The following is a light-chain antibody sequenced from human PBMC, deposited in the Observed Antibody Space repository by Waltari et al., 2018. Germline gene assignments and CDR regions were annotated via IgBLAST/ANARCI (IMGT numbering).Light chain of an antibody. V-gene: IGLV1-44*01. J-gene: IGLJ1*01. CDR1: GSNFGSNS. Sequence: QSVLTPPPSASGTPGQRVTISCSGRGSNFGSNSVNWFQQVPGTAPKLLISSNNQWPSVVPDRFSGSKSGTSASLAISGLQSEDEADYYCAAWDDSLNGYVFGTGTKVTVL. CDR2: SNN. CDR3: AAWDDSLNGYV.